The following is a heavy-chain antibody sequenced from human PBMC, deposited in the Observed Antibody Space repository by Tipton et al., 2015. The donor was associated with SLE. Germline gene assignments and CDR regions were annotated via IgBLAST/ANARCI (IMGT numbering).Heavy chain of an antibody. CDR1: GGSISSSSYY. V-gene: IGHV4-39*07. CDR3: ATGRREMATIRGDWFDP. Sequence: TLSLTCTVSGGSISSSSYYWGWIRQPPGKGLEWIGEINHSGSTNYNPSLKSRVTISIDTSKNQFSLKLSSVTAADTAVYYCATGRREMATIRGDWFDPWGQGTLVTVSS. CDR2: INHSGST. J-gene: IGHJ5*02. D-gene: IGHD5-24*01.